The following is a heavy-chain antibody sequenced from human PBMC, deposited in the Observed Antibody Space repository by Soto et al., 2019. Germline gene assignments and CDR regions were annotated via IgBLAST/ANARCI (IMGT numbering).Heavy chain of an antibody. CDR3: AKEPGNYDFWSGYDYYYYYMDV. V-gene: IGHV3-23*01. Sequence: GGSLRLSCAASGFTFSSYAMSWVRQAPGKGLEWVSAISGSGGSTYYADSGKGRFTISRDNSKNTLYLQMNSLRAEDTAVYYCAKEPGNYDFWSGYDYYYYYMDVWGKGTTVTVSS. CDR1: GFTFSSYA. D-gene: IGHD3-3*01. CDR2: ISGSGGST. J-gene: IGHJ6*03.